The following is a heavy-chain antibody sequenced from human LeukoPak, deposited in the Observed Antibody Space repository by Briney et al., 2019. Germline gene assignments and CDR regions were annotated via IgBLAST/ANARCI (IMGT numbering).Heavy chain of an antibody. CDR1: GYTFTGYY. CDR3: ARVGYDILTGWGWFDP. Sequence: ASVKVSCKASGYTFTGYYMHWVRQAPGQGLEWMGWINAGNGNTEYSQKFQGRVTITRDTSASTAYVELSSLTSEDTAVYYCARVGYDILTGWGWFDPWGQGTLVTVSS. V-gene: IGHV1-3*01. D-gene: IGHD3-9*01. CDR2: INAGNGNT. J-gene: IGHJ5*02.